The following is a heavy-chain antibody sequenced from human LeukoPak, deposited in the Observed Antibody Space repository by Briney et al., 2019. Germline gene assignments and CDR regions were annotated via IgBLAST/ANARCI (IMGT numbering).Heavy chain of an antibody. V-gene: IGHV4-4*09. CDR1: GGSISSYY. CDR2: IYTSGTT. Sequence: PSETLSLTCTVSGGSISSYYWSWIRQPPGKGLEWIGYIYTSGTTNYNPSLKSRVTISVDTSKNQFSLKLSSVTAADTAVYYCARTRAVYDAFDIWGQGTMVTVSS. J-gene: IGHJ3*02. CDR3: ARTRAVYDAFDI. D-gene: IGHD2-8*01.